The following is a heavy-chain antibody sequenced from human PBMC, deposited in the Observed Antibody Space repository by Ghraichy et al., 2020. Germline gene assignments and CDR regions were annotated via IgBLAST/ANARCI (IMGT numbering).Heavy chain of an antibody. CDR2: ISSSGNSM. Sequence: GESLNISCAASGFTFSDYYMSWIRQAPGKGLEWVSFISSSGNSMYHADSVKGRFTISRDNAKNSLYLQMNSLRAEDTAVYYCARYDSSSWSSFDYWGQGILVTVSS. CDR3: ARYDSSSWSSFDY. V-gene: IGHV3-11*01. CDR1: GFTFSDYY. J-gene: IGHJ4*02. D-gene: IGHD6-13*01.